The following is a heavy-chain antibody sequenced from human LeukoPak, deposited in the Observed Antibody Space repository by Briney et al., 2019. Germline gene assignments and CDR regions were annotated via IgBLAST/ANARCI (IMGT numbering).Heavy chain of an antibody. CDR1: GGSISSYY. CDR2: IYTSGST. J-gene: IGHJ4*02. Sequence: SETLSLTCTVSGGSISSYYWSWIRQPAGKGLEWIGRIYTSGSTNYNPSLKSRVTMSVDTSKNQFSLKLSSVTAADTAVYYCARLTRLSTSPDRYYLDYWGQGTLVTVSS. CDR3: ARLTRLSTSPDRYYLDY. V-gene: IGHV4-4*07. D-gene: IGHD6-6*01.